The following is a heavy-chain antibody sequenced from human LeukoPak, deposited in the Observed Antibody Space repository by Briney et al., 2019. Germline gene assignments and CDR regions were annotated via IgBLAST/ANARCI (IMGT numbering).Heavy chain of an antibody. D-gene: IGHD5-18*01. J-gene: IGHJ6*03. CDR3: ARTSYDVYYYYYMAV. V-gene: IGHV1-69*06. CDR1: GGTFSSYA. CDR2: IIPIFGTA. Sequence: SVKVSCKASGGTFSSYAISWVRQAPGQGLEWMGGIIPIFGTANYAQKFQGRVTITADKSTSTAYMELSSLRSEDTAVYYCARTSYDVYYYYYMAVWGKGTTVTISS.